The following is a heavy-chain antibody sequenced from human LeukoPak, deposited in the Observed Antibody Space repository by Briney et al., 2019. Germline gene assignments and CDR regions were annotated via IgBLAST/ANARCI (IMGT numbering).Heavy chain of an antibody. Sequence: ASVKVSCKASGYTFTSYGISWVRQAPGQGLEWMGWISAYNGNTNYAQKLQGRVTMTTDTSTSTAYMELRSLRSDDTAVYYCARVGLKIQLRAWFDPWGQGTLVTVSS. CDR1: GYTFTSYG. CDR3: ARVGLKIQLRAWFDP. J-gene: IGHJ5*02. D-gene: IGHD5-18*01. V-gene: IGHV1-18*01. CDR2: ISAYNGNT.